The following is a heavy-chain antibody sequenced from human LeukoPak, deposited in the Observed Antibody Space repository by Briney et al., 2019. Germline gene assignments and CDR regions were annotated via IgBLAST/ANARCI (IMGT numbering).Heavy chain of an antibody. V-gene: IGHV1-18*01. CDR3: ARANYDILTGPYLHYFDH. J-gene: IGHJ4*02. Sequence: GASVKVSCKASGYTFTSYGISWVRQAPGQGLEWMGWISAYDGNTNYAQKLQGRVTMTTDTSTSTAYMELRSLRSDDTAVYYCARANYDILTGPYLHYFDHWGQGTLVTVSP. CDR1: GYTFTSYG. D-gene: IGHD3-9*01. CDR2: ISAYDGNT.